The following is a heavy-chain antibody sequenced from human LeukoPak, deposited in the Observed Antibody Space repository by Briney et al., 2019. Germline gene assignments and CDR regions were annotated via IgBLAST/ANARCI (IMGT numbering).Heavy chain of an antibody. CDR3: ARGTNADYYDYVWGSYPVNYFDY. CDR2: IYYRAPT. J-gene: IGHJ4*02. CDR1: RGSISTSY. D-gene: IGHD3-16*02. V-gene: IGHV4-59*01. Sequence: LVKPSQTLSLTCTVSRGSISTSYWGWIRQPPGKGLEWMGYIYYRAPTNYSPAHKSRGTISVDTSKNQFSLKLSSVTAADTAVYYCARGTNADYYDYVWGSYPVNYFDYWGQGTLVTVSS.